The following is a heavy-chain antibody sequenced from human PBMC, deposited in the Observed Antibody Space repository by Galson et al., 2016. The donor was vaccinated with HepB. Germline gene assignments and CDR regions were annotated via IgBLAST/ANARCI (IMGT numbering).Heavy chain of an antibody. V-gene: IGHV4-59*01. CDR1: GASMSSDY. CDR2: IHHSEGT. D-gene: IGHD5-24*01. CDR3: ARIRMAPYYYYYGMDV. Sequence: SETLSLTCTVSGASMSSDYWSWIRQSPGKGLQWIGFIHHSEGTDYNSSLKSRLTISLDTSENQFSLTLSSVTAADTAVYYCARIRMAPYYYYYGMDVWGQGTTVTVSS. J-gene: IGHJ6*02.